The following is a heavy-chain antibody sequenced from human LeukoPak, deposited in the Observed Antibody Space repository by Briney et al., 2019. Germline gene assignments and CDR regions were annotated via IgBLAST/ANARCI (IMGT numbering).Heavy chain of an antibody. J-gene: IGHJ3*01. V-gene: IGHV5-51*01. CDR2: IYPSDSDT. CDR3: ARQSVVAGDFDV. CDR1: GYSFIAYW. Sequence: GESPKVSCKGSGYSFIAYWIGWVRQMPGKGLEWMGIIYPSDSDTRYSPSFQGQVTFSADKSISTAYLQWSSLKASDTAMYYCARQSVVAGDFDVWGQGTMVTVSS. D-gene: IGHD2-15*01.